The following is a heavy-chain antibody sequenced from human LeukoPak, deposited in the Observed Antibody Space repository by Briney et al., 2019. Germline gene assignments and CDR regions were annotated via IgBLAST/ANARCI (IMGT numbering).Heavy chain of an antibody. CDR1: GGSISSYY. D-gene: IGHD2-21*02. Sequence: PSETLSLTCTVSGGSISSYYWSWIRQPAGKGLEWIGRIYTSGSTNYNPSLKSRVTMSVDTSKNQFSLKLSSVTAADTAVYYCARGKYCGGDCYFDYWGQGSLVTVSS. J-gene: IGHJ4*02. CDR2: IYTSGST. V-gene: IGHV4-4*07. CDR3: ARGKYCGGDCYFDY.